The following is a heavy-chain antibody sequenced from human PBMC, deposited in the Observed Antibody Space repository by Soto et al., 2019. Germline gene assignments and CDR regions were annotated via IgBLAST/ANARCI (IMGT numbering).Heavy chain of an antibody. CDR2: IIPIFGTA. J-gene: IGHJ5*02. V-gene: IGHV1-69*01. CDR1: GGTFSSYA. D-gene: IGHD2-21*02. CDR3: ARRVGTYCGGDGYTKRWFDP. Sequence: QVQLVQSGAEVKKPGSSVKVSCKASGGTFSSYAISWVRQAPGQGLEWMGGIIPIFGTANYAQKFQGRVTITADESTSTAYMDLSSLRSEDTAGYYCARRVGTYCGGDGYTKRWFDPWGQGTLVTVSS.